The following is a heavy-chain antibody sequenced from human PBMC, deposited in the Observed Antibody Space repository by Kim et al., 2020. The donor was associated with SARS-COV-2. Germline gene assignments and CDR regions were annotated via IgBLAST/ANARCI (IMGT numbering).Heavy chain of an antibody. CDR2: IKEDGSQT. V-gene: IGHV3-7*03. CDR3: ARDPTRRFDY. CDR1: GFTFSSYW. Sequence: GGSLRLSCAASGFTFSSYWMTWVRKAPGKGLEWVANIKEDGSQTYYVDSLKGRFTISRDNAKNSLYLQMNSLRAEDTAVYYCARDPTRRFDYWGQGTLVT. D-gene: IGHD1-1*01. J-gene: IGHJ4*02.